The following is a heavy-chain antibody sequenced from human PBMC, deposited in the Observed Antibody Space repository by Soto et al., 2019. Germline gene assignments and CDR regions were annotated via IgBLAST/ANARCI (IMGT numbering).Heavy chain of an antibody. J-gene: IGHJ6*02. Sequence: PGGSLRLSCAASGFTFDDYGMSWVRQAPGKGLEWVSGINWNGGSTGYADSVKGRFTISRDNAKNSLYLQMNSLRAEDTALYYCARVHPGGDYGGNSGYYYGMDVWGQGTTVTVSS. D-gene: IGHD4-17*01. CDR2: INWNGGST. CDR3: ARVHPGGDYGGNSGYYYGMDV. V-gene: IGHV3-20*04. CDR1: GFTFDDYG.